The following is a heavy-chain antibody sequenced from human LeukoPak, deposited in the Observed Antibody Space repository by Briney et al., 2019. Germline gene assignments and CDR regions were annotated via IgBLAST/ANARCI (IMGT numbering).Heavy chain of an antibody. D-gene: IGHD2-8*02. Sequence: PGRSLRLSCAASGFTFSNYAMHWVRQAPGKGLEWVAIISYDGSSKYYADSVKGRFTISRDNSKNTLNLQMSSLRGEDTAVYYCAKDVTMTGSGGVFDYWGQGTLVTVSS. CDR1: GFTFSNYA. V-gene: IGHV3-30*18. CDR3: AKDVTMTGSGGVFDY. J-gene: IGHJ4*02. CDR2: ISYDGSSK.